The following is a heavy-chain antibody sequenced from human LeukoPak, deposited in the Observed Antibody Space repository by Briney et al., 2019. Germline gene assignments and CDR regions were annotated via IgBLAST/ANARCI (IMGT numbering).Heavy chain of an antibody. D-gene: IGHD3-10*01. CDR2: IYPRGTT. Sequence: PSETLSLTCTASGGSISDHNWSWIRQPPGKGLEWIGYIYPRGTTTYDPSLKARVTMSLDTSKNQFSLKMRSVTAADTAVYYCAGDYNSGSYRFDFWGQGTLVTVSS. CDR1: GGSISDHN. V-gene: IGHV4-4*09. J-gene: IGHJ4*02. CDR3: AGDYNSGSYRFDF.